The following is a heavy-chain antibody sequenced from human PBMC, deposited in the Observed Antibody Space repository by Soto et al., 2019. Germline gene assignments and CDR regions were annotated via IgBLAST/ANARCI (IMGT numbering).Heavy chain of an antibody. CDR2: MNPNSGNT. J-gene: IGHJ5*01. D-gene: IGHD1-20*01. CDR3: XXXDGYNFNWLDS. V-gene: IGHV1-8*01. CDR1: GYTFATYD. Sequence: QVQLVQSGAEVKTPGASVKVSCKASGYTFATYDINWVRQAPGQGLEWMGWMNPNSGNTGYAQKFQGRLTMTRDTXXXXXXXXXXXXXXXXXAVYXXXXXDGYNFNWLDSWGQGTLVTVSA.